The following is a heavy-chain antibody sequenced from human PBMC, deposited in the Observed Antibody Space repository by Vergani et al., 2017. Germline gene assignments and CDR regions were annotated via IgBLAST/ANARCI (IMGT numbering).Heavy chain of an antibody. V-gene: IGHV4-39*07. CDR1: GGSISSSSYY. CDR3: AKDLTAPHQYDYVWGSYPDY. D-gene: IGHD3-16*02. CDR2: IYYSGST. Sequence: QLQLQESGPGLVKPSETLSLTCTVSGGSISSSSYYWGWIRQPPGKGLEWIGSIYYSGSTYYNPSLKSRVTISVDTSKNQFSLKLSSVTAADTAVYYCAKDLTAPHQYDYVWGSYPDYWGQGTLVTVSS. J-gene: IGHJ4*02.